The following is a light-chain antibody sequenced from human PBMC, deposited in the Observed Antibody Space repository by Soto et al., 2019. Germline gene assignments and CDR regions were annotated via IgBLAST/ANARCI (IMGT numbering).Light chain of an antibody. CDR2: GAS. Sequence: IVLTQSPATPSLSPGERATLSCRASQSVSSYLAWYQQKPGQAPRLLIYGASSRATGIPDRFSGSGSGTYFTLSSSEQEPGELSVYYCQHYVSSGTFGQGTKVDIK. CDR3: QHYVSSGT. V-gene: IGKV3-20*01. J-gene: IGKJ1*01. CDR1: QSVSSY.